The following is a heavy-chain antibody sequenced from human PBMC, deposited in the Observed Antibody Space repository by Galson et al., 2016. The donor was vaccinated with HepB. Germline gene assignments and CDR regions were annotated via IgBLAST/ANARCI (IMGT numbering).Heavy chain of an antibody. V-gene: IGHV6-1*01. CDR2: TYYRSKWYI. D-gene: IGHD6-6*01. J-gene: IGHJ4*02. Sequence: CAISGDSVSSNSVAWNWIRQSPSRGLEWLGRTYYRSKWYIDYALSVKSRITINPDTSKNQFSLQLNSVTPEDTSVYYCARFSSSLGHDYWGLGTLVTVSS. CDR1: GDSVSSNSVA. CDR3: ARFSSSLGHDY.